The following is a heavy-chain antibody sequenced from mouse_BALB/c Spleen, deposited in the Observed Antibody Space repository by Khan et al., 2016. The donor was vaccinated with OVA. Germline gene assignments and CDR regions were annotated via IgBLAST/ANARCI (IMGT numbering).Heavy chain of an antibody. J-gene: IGHJ3*01. CDR1: GYTFTNYV. Sequence: VQLKQSGPELVEPGASVKMSCKASGYTFTNYVIHWVKQKPGQGLEWIGYINPDNAGTRYNEKFKDKATLTSDISSTYAYMELLSLTSEDSAVYYCAREASSWDFSFPYWGQGTLVTVSA. D-gene: IGHD4-1*01. CDR2: INPDNAGT. V-gene: IGHV1S136*01. CDR3: AREASSWDFSFPY.